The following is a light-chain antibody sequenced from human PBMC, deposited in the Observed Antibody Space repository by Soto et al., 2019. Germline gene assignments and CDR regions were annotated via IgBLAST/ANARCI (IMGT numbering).Light chain of an antibody. CDR3: QSWGTGIQV. CDR2: INSDGSH. V-gene: IGLV4-69*02. J-gene: IGLJ3*02. Sequence: QLVLTQSPSASASLGASVKLPCTLSSGHITYAIAWHQKQSEKGPRFLMKINSDGSHSKGDGFFDRFSGSSSGAERHLTISSLQSEDEADYYCQSWGTGIQVFGGGTKLTVL. CDR1: SGHITYA.